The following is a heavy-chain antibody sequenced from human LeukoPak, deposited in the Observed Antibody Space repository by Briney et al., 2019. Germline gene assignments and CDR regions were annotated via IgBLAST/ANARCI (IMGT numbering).Heavy chain of an antibody. CDR3: VRRKGNYYDSSGYSRTANWFDP. CDR2: IYYSGST. Sequence: TSETLSLTCTVSGGSISSSSYYWGWIRQPPGKGLEWIGSIYYSGSTYYNPSLKSRVTISVDTSNNQFSLKLSSVTAADTAVYYCVRRKGNYYDSSGYSRTANWFDPWGQGTLVTVSS. CDR1: GGSISSSSYY. J-gene: IGHJ5*02. D-gene: IGHD3-22*01. V-gene: IGHV4-39*01.